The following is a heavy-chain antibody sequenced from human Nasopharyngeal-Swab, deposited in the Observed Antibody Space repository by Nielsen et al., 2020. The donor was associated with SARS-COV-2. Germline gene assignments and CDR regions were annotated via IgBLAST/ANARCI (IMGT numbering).Heavy chain of an antibody. CDR1: GFTFSSYW. CDR3: ARDFRDSAAVAGTVGAFDT. Sequence: GGSLRLSCAASGFTFSSYWMSCVRQAPGKGLEWLANIKQDGSEKYYVDSVKGRFTISRDNAKNSLYLQMNSLRAEDTAVYYCARDFRDSAAVAGTVGAFDTWGQGTMVTVSS. CDR2: IKQDGSEK. D-gene: IGHD6-19*01. V-gene: IGHV3-7*01. J-gene: IGHJ3*02.